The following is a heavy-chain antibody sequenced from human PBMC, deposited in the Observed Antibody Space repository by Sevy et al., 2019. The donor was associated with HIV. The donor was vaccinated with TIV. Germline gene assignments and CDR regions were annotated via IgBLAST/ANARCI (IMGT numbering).Heavy chain of an antibody. CDR3: ARARGAPFDY. V-gene: IGHV4-34*01. Sequence: SETLSLTCAVYGESLSGYYWSWIRQPPGKGLEWIGEINHSGSTNYNPSLKSRVTISVDTSKKQFSLKLNSVTAADTAVYYCARARGAPFDYWGQGTLVTVSS. J-gene: IGHJ4*02. CDR2: INHSGST. D-gene: IGHD3-10*01. CDR1: GESLSGYY.